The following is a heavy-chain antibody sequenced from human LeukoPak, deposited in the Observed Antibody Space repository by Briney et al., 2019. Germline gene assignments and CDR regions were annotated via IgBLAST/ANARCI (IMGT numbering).Heavy chain of an antibody. D-gene: IGHD1-14*01. CDR1: GFTFTSSA. V-gene: IGHV1-58*01. Sequence: SVKVSCKASGFTFTSSAVQWVRQARGQRLEWIGWIVVGSGNTNYAQKFQERVTITRDMSTSTAYMELSSLRSEDAAVYYCAAGGAEYYYYYYGMDVWGQGTTVTVSS. J-gene: IGHJ6*02. CDR3: AAGGAEYYYYYYGMDV. CDR2: IVVGSGNT.